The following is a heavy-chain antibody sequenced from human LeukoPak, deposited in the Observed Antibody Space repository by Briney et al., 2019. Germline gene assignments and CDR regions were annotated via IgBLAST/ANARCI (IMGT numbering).Heavy chain of an antibody. CDR2: IGGSGGST. D-gene: IGHD3-10*01. Sequence: PGGSLRLSCAASGFTFSSYAMSWVRQAPGKGLEWVSGIGGSGGSTYYADSVKGRFTISRDNSKSTLYLQMNTLRAEDTAVYYCARRAGDTMVRGPQQYYYYHMDVWGKGTTVTVSS. CDR3: ARRAGDTMVRGPQQYYYYHMDV. J-gene: IGHJ6*03. CDR1: GFTFSSYA. V-gene: IGHV3-23*01.